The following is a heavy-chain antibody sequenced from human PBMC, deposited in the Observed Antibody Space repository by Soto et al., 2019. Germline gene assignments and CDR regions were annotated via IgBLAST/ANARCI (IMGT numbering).Heavy chain of an antibody. CDR3: ATLSEGPFDWSDGDY. CDR2: ISSSSSYI. D-gene: IGHD3-9*01. Sequence: EVQLVESGGGLVKPGGSLRLSCAASGFTFSSYSMNWVRQAPGKGLEWVSSISSSSSYIYYADSVKGRFTISRDNAKNSLYLQMNSLRAEDTAVYYCATLSEGPFDWSDGDYWGQGTLVTVSS. J-gene: IGHJ4*02. CDR1: GFTFSSYS. V-gene: IGHV3-21*01.